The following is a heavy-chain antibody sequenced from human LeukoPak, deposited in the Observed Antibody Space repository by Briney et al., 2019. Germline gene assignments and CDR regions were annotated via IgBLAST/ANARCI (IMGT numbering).Heavy chain of an antibody. CDR3: ARAEYGDYLDY. Sequence: PGGSLRLSCAASGFTFSSYAMHWVRQTPGKGLEWVAVISYDGSNKYYADSVKGRFTISRDNSKNTLYLQMNSLRAEDTAVYYCARAEYGDYLDYWGQGTLVTVSS. J-gene: IGHJ4*02. V-gene: IGHV3-30-3*01. CDR1: GFTFSSYA. D-gene: IGHD4-17*01. CDR2: ISYDGSNK.